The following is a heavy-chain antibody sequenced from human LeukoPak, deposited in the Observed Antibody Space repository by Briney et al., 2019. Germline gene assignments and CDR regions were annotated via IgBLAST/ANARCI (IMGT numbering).Heavy chain of an antibody. CDR3: ARGRYCSSTSCYTFDY. D-gene: IGHD2-2*02. Sequence: GASVKVSCKASGYTFTSYDINWVRQATGQGLEWMGWMNPNSGNTGYAQKFQGRVTMTRNTSISTAYMELSSLRSEDTAVYYCARGRYCSSTSCYTFDYWGQGTLVTVSS. V-gene: IGHV1-8*01. CDR1: GYTFTSYD. J-gene: IGHJ4*02. CDR2: MNPNSGNT.